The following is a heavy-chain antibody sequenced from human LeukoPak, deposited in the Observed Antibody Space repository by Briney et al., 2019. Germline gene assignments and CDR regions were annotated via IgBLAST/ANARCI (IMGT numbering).Heavy chain of an antibody. J-gene: IGHJ3*01. Sequence: SETLSLTCAVYGGSFSGYYWSWIRQPPGKGLEWIGYIFHNGNTNYNPSLKSRVTILVDRSKNQFSLKLSSVTAADTAVYYCVRKAANSGAFDVWALGTMVTVSS. CDR1: GGSFSGYY. V-gene: IGHV4-34*12. CDR3: VRKAANSGAFDV. CDR2: IFHNGNT. D-gene: IGHD6-25*01.